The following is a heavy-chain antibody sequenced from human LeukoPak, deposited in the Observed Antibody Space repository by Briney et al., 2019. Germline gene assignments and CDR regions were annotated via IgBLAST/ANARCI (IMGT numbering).Heavy chain of an antibody. CDR3: SREKDIVVVVPAMDV. V-gene: IGHV3-30*03. J-gene: IGHJ6*02. CDR1: GFTFSRHG. CDR2: ISYDGSNE. Sequence: PGRSLRLSCAPSGFTFSRHGMHWVRQAPGKGLEWVAVISYDGSNEYYADSVKGRFTISRDNPKNTLYLQMNSLRAEDTAVYYCSREKDIVVVVPAMDVWGQGTTVTVSS. D-gene: IGHD2-15*01.